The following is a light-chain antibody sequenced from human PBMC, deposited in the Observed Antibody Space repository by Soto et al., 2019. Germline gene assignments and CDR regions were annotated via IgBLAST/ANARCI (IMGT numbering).Light chain of an antibody. CDR3: QQRSDWPST. V-gene: IGKV3-11*01. CDR1: QSVGSY. CDR2: DAS. Sequence: EIVLTQSPATLSLSPGDRATLSCRASQSVGSYLGWYQQRPGQAPRLLIYDASNRATGIPARFSGSGSGTDFTHTISSLEPEDFAFFYCQQRSDWPSTFGGGTKVEIK. J-gene: IGKJ4*01.